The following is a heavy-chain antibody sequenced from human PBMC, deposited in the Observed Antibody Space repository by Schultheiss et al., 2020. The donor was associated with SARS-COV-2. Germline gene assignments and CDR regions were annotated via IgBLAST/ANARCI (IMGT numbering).Heavy chain of an antibody. CDR3: ARDVYTALAFDY. D-gene: IGHD5-18*01. V-gene: IGHV3-64*01. J-gene: IGHJ4*02. CDR2: ISSNGGST. Sequence: GGSLRLSCVASGFTFRTYAMHWVRQAPGKGLEYVSAISSNGGSTYYANSVKGRFTISRDNSKNTLYLQMNSLRAEDTAVYYCARDVYTALAFDYWGQGTLVTVSS. CDR1: GFTFRTYA.